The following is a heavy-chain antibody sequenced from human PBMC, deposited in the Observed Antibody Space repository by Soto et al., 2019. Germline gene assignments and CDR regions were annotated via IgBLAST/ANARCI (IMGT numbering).Heavy chain of an antibody. CDR2: INSDGSST. Sequence: PGGSLRLSCAASGFTFSSYWMHWVRQAPGKGLVWVSRINSDGSSTNYADSVKDRFTISRDNAKNTLYLQMNSLRAEDTAVYYCARDPLGIAAVGKLGFQRWVQGTPVTVSS. J-gene: IGHJ1*01. V-gene: IGHV3-74*01. CDR3: ARDPLGIAAVGKLGFQR. D-gene: IGHD6-13*01. CDR1: GFTFSSYW.